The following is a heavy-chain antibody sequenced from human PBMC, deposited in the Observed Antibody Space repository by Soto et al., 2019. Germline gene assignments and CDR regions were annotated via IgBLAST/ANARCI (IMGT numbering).Heavy chain of an antibody. CDR3: TKLPYDILTAYYFDS. CDR2: LTGGGGTQ. Sequence: EVQLLESGGVFVQPGGSLRLSCAASGFSFSNHAMSWVRQAPGKGLEWVSGLTGGGGTQYYADSVKGRFSISRDNSKDTLYLKMNSLRAEDTAMYYCTKLPYDILTAYYFDSWGRGTLVTVSS. V-gene: IGHV3-23*01. J-gene: IGHJ4*02. CDR1: GFSFSNHA. D-gene: IGHD3-9*01.